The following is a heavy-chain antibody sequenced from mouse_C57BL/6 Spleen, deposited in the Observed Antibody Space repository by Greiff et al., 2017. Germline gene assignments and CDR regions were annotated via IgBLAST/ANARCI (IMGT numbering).Heavy chain of an antibody. CDR2: ISSGGDYI. CDR1: GFTFSSYA. D-gene: IGHD2-5*01. Sequence: EVQGVESGEGLVKPGGSLKLSCAASGFTFSSYAMSWVRQTPEKRLEWVAYISSGGDYIYYADTVKGRFTISRDNARNTLYLQMSSLKSEDTAMYYCTRNSNYGGYAMDYWGQGTSVTVSS. V-gene: IGHV5-9-1*02. J-gene: IGHJ4*01. CDR3: TRNSNYGGYAMDY.